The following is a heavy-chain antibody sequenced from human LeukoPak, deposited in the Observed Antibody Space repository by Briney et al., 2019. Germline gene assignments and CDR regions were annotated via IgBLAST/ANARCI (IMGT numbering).Heavy chain of an antibody. D-gene: IGHD3-22*01. V-gene: IGHV1-8*03. CDR3: ARSHYYDSSGYGH. Sequence: ASVKVSCKASGGTFSSYAISWVRQAPGQGLEWMGWMNPNSGNTGYAQKFQGRVTITRNTSISTAYMELSSLRSEDTAVYYCARSHYYDSSGYGHWGQGTLVTVSS. CDR1: GGTFSSYA. CDR2: MNPNSGNT. J-gene: IGHJ4*02.